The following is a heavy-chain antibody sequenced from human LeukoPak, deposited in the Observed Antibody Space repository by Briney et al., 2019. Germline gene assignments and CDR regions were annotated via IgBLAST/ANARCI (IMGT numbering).Heavy chain of an antibody. J-gene: IGHJ6*03. Sequence: GGSLRLSCTVSGFTVSSNSMSWVRQAPGKGLEWVSFIYSDNTHYSDSVKGRFTISRDNAKNSLYLQMNSLRAEDTAVYYCARDRVTMVRGVRILDYYYYYMDVWGKGTTATISS. V-gene: IGHV3-53*01. CDR2: IYSDNT. D-gene: IGHD3-10*01. CDR1: GFTVSSNS. CDR3: ARDRVTMVRGVRILDYYYYYMDV.